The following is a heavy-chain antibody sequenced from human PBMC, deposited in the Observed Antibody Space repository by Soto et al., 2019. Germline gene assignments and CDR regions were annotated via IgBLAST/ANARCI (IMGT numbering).Heavy chain of an antibody. Sequence: QVQLQQWGAGLLKPSETLSLTCAVYGGSFSGYYWSWIRQPPGKGLEWIGEINHSGSTNYNPSLTRRVTISVDTSKNQFSLTLSSVTAADTAVYYCARCRGIAVAGYYFDYWGQGTLVTVSS. CDR3: ARCRGIAVAGYYFDY. V-gene: IGHV4-34*01. CDR2: INHSGST. CDR1: GGSFSGYY. D-gene: IGHD6-19*01. J-gene: IGHJ4*02.